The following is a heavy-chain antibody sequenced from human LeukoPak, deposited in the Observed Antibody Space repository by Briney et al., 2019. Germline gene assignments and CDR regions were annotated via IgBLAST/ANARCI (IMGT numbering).Heavy chain of an antibody. D-gene: IGHD6-13*01. CDR2: INHSGST. CDR1: GGSFSGYY. CDR3: ARGIAAAGPYNWFDP. V-gene: IGHV4-34*01. J-gene: IGHJ5*02. Sequence: PSETLSLTCALYGGSFSGYYWSWIRQPPGKGLEWIGEINHSGSTNYNPSLKSRVTISVDTSKNQFSLKLSSVTAADTAVYYCARGIAAAGPYNWFDPWGQGTLVTVSS.